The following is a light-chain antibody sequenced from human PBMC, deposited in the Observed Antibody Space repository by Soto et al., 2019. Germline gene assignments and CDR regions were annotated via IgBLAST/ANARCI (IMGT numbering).Light chain of an antibody. V-gene: IGKV1-33*01. Sequence: DIQMTQSPSSLSASVGDRVTITCQASQDISNYLNWYQQKPGKAPKLLIYDASNLETGVPSRFSGSGSGTDFTFTISSLQPEDIATYYCQQYNSYRRTFGQGTKVEIK. J-gene: IGKJ1*01. CDR2: DAS. CDR1: QDISNY. CDR3: QQYNSYRRT.